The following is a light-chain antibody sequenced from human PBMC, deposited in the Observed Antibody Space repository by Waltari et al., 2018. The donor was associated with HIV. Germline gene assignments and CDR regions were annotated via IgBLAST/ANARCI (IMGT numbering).Light chain of an antibody. CDR3: LSYDGVNQV. CDR1: SGNITRDS. Sequence: NFILTQPHSVSGSPGKTVTTSCTRRSGNITRDSVQWYQLRPHNSPSNVSYENKQSRAGVPDRFSGSIDRSTNSASLTISGLMAEDEADYYCLSYDGVNQVFGGGTKLTVL. J-gene: IGLJ3*02. V-gene: IGLV6-57*01. CDR2: ENK.